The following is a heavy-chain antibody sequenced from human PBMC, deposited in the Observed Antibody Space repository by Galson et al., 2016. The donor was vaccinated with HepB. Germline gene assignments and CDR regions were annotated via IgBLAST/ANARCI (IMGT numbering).Heavy chain of an antibody. J-gene: IGHJ4*02. D-gene: IGHD1-1*01. CDR2: VYHTGDT. CDR1: GISVSSTKW. Sequence: SETLSLTCDVSGISVSSTKWWSWVRQPPGKGLEWLGDVYHTGDTNYKPSLKSRVNMSIDKPKNQLSLKIRSVTAADTAVYYCARVQSFDDPKYYFDYWGRGALVTVSS. V-gene: IGHV4-4*02. CDR3: ARVQSFDDPKYYFDY.